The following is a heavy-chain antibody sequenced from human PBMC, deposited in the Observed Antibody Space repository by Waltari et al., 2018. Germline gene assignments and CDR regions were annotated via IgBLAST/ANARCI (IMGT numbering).Heavy chain of an antibody. CDR3: ARLPVWFGDHNWFDP. J-gene: IGHJ5*02. CDR2: IYYSGST. Sequence: QLQLQESGPGLVKPSETLSLTCTVSGGSISSSSYYWGWIRQPPGKGLEWIGSIYYSGSTYYNPSLKSRVTISVDTSKNQFSLKLSSVTAADTAVYYCARLPVWFGDHNWFDPWGQGTLVTVSS. D-gene: IGHD3-10*01. V-gene: IGHV4-39*01. CDR1: GGSISSSSYY.